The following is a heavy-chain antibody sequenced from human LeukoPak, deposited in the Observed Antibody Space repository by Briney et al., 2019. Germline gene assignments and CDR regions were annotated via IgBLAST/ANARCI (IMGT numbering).Heavy chain of an antibody. CDR3: TRGGPVAGTHKYFQH. D-gene: IGHD6-19*01. J-gene: IGHJ1*01. V-gene: IGHV1-8*02. CDR2: INPNSGNR. Sequence: ASVKVSCKASGYTFTSLDINWVRQATGQGLEWMGWINPNSGNRGYAQKFQGRVTLTRNTSISTAYMELSSLRSEDTAVYYCTRGGPVAGTHKYFQHWGQGTLVTVSS. CDR1: GYTFTSLD.